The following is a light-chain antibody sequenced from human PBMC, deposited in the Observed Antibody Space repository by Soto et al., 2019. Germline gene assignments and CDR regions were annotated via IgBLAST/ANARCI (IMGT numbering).Light chain of an antibody. V-gene: IGKV1-5*03. Sequence: DIQMTQSPSTLSASVGDRVTITCRASQSISSWLAWYQQKPGKAPKLLIYEASTLQSGDPSRFSGSGSGTEFTLAISSLQPDDSATYYCQQYNDNWTLGQGTKVDIK. J-gene: IGKJ1*01. CDR1: QSISSW. CDR2: EAS. CDR3: QQYNDNWT.